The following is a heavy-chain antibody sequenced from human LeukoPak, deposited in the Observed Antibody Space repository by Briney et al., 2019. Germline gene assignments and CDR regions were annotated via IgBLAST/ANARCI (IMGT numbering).Heavy chain of an antibody. CDR1: GGSISSSNW. D-gene: IGHD2-15*01. V-gene: IGHV4-4*02. CDR2: IFHSGST. J-gene: IGHJ4*02. CDR3: ARDWVGTNYFDY. Sequence: SGTLSLTCAVSGGSISSSNWWSWVRQPPGKGLEWIGEIFHSGSTNYNPSLKSRVTILVDNSKNQFSLKLSSVTAADTAVYYCARDWVGTNYFDYWGQGTLVTVSS.